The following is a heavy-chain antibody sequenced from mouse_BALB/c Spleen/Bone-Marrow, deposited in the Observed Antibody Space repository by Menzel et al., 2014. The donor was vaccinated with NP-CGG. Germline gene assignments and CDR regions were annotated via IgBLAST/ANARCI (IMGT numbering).Heavy chain of an antibody. V-gene: IGHV1-9*01. Sequence: VHLVESGAELMKPGASVKISCKATGYTFSSYWIEWVKQRPGHGLEWIGEILPGSGSTNYNEKFKGKATFTADTSSNTAYMQLSSLTSEDSAVYYCAREDGLLYSDVWPAATTVTVSS. CDR2: ILPGSGST. CDR1: GYTFSSYW. CDR3: AREDGLLYSDV. J-gene: IGHJ1*01. D-gene: IGHD6-2*01.